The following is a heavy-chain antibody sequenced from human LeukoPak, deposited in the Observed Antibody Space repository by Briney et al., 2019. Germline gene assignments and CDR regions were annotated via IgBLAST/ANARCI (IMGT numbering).Heavy chain of an antibody. CDR3: ARDNSVRDEAWWFNP. CDR2: ISAYNGNT. J-gene: IGHJ5*02. Sequence: ASVKVSCKASGYTFTSYGISWVRQAPGQGLEWMGWISAYNGNTNYAQKLQGRVTMTTDTSTSTAYMELSSLRPEDTAVYYCARDNSVRDEAWWFNPWGQGTLVTVSS. D-gene: IGHD5-24*01. CDR1: GYTFTSYG. V-gene: IGHV1-18*01.